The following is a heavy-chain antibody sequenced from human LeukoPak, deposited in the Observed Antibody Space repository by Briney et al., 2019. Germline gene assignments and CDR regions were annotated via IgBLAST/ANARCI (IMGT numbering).Heavy chain of an antibody. D-gene: IGHD3-10*01. J-gene: IGHJ4*02. V-gene: IGHV1-2*02. Sequence: ASVKVSCKASGYTFTGYYMHWVRQAPGQGLEWMGWINPNSGGTNYAQKFQGRVTMTEDTSTDTAYMELSSLRSEDTAVYYCEVTMVRGVILFDYWGQGTLVTVSP. CDR2: INPNSGGT. CDR1: GYTFTGYY. CDR3: EVTMVRGVILFDY.